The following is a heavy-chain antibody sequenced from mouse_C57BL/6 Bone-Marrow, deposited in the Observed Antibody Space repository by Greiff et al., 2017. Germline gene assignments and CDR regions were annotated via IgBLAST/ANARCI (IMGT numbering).Heavy chain of an antibody. J-gene: IGHJ2*01. CDR2: IDPSDSYT. Sequence: QVQLQQPGAELVRPGTSVKLSCKASGYTFTSYWMHWVKQRPGQGLEGIGVIDPSDSYTNYNQKFKGKATLTVDKPSSTAYMQLSSLTSEDSAVYYCAYGSSFYFDYWGQGTTLTVSS. V-gene: IGHV1-59*01. CDR3: AYGSSFYFDY. CDR1: GYTFTSYW. D-gene: IGHD1-1*01.